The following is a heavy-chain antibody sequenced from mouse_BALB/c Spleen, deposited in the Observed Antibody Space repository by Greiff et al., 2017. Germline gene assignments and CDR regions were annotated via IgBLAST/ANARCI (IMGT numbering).Heavy chain of an antibody. V-gene: IGHV5-6*01. CDR1: GFTFSSYG. Sequence: EVKLVESGGDLVKPGGSLKLSCAASGFTFSSYGMSWVRQTPDKRLEWVATISSGGSYTYYPDSVKGRFTISRDNAKNTLYLQMSSLKSEDTAMYYCARHYYGGSYGYWGQGTTLTVSS. J-gene: IGHJ2*01. CDR2: ISSGGSYT. D-gene: IGHD1-1*01. CDR3: ARHYYGGSYGY.